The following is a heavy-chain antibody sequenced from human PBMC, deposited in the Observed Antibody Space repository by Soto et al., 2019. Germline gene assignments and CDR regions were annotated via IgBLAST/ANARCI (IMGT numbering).Heavy chain of an antibody. Sequence: LRLSCAASGFTFNSYSMNWVRQAPGKVLEWVSSMSRSSRYIYYADSVKGRFTISRDNAKNSVYLQMNSLRAEDTAVYYCARDGGVAATMANYFECWGQGTLVSVSS. V-gene: IGHV3-21*01. D-gene: IGHD2-15*01. CDR1: GFTFNSYS. J-gene: IGHJ4*02. CDR2: MSRSSRYI. CDR3: ARDGGVAATMANYFEC.